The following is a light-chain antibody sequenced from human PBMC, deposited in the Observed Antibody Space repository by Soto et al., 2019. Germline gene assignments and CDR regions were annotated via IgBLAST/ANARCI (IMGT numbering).Light chain of an antibody. V-gene: IGKV3-11*01. J-gene: IGKJ5*01. CDR1: PVVSRY. Sequence: EIVLTQSPATLSLSPGERATLSCSASPVVSRYLAWYQQKPGQAPRHLIYDAANRATGIPARFSGSGSVTDFTRTIRSPQAGDLLVYYGEHRSNFPLTFGQGTRLEIK. CDR3: EHRSNFPLT. CDR2: DAA.